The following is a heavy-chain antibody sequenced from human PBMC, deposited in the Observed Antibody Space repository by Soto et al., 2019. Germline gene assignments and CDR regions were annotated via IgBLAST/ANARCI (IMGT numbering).Heavy chain of an antibody. D-gene: IGHD3-10*01. Sequence: QVQVQESGPGLVKPSQTLSLKCSVSGGSIGSRDYYWSWIRQHPEKGLEWIGSIYYNGNTDYNPSLRGRPTMSLDTPMNEFSLKLTSVTAADTAVYYCARDKGGAALKGSGMAVWGQGTTVTVS. V-gene: IGHV4-31*02. CDR2: IYYNGNT. J-gene: IGHJ6*02. CDR1: GGSIGSRDYY. CDR3: ARDKGGAALKGSGMAV.